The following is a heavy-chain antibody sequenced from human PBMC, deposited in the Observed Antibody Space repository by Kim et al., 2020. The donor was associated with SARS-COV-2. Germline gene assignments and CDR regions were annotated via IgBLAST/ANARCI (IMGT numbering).Heavy chain of an antibody. Sequence: NPSRKSRVTRSVDTSKNQFSLKLSSVTAADTAVYYCASTYVRRGYDAFDIWGQGTMVTVSS. CDR3: ASTYVRRGYDAFDI. V-gene: IGHV4-59*01. J-gene: IGHJ3*02. D-gene: IGHD3-16*01.